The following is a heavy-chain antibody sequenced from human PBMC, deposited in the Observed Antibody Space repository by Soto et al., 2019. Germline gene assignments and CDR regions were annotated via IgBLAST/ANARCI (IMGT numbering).Heavy chain of an antibody. CDR2: IYWDDDK. V-gene: IGHV2-5*02. CDR3: AHIYLYSSGWYSRTVYYFDY. CDR1: GFSLSTSGVG. J-gene: IGHJ4*02. D-gene: IGHD6-19*01. Sequence: QITLKESGPTLVKPTQTLTLTCTFSGFSLSTSGVGVGGIRQPPGKALEWLALIYWDDDKRYSPSLKSRLTITKDTSKNQVVLIMTNMDPVDTATYYCAHIYLYSSGWYSRTVYYFDYWGQGTLVTVSS.